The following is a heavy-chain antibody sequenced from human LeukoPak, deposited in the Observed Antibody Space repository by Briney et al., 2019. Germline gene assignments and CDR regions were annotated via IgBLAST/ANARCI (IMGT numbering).Heavy chain of an antibody. CDR2: IIPIFGTA. D-gene: IGHD3-3*01. CDR1: GGTFSSYA. J-gene: IGHJ4*02. CDR3: AEMYPRLRFLEWLLSVGDY. V-gene: IGHV1-69*01. Sequence: SVKVSCKASGGTFSSYAISWVRQAPGQGLEWMGGIIPIFGTANYAQKFQGRVTITADESTSTAYMELSSLRSEDTAVYYCAEMYPRLRFLEWLLSVGDYWGQGTLVTVSS.